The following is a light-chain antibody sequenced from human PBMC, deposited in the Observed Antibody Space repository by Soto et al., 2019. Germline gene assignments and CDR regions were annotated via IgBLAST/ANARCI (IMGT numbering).Light chain of an antibody. Sequence: QSVLTQPPSLSGSPGQSVAISCTGTSSDVGSYNRVSWYQQPPGTAPKVMIYEVNNRPSGVPDRFSGSKSGNTASLTISGLQAEDEADYYCSSYTSSNTYVFGTGTKVTVL. CDR2: EVN. V-gene: IGLV2-18*02. J-gene: IGLJ1*01. CDR3: SSYTSSNTYV. CDR1: SSDVGSYNR.